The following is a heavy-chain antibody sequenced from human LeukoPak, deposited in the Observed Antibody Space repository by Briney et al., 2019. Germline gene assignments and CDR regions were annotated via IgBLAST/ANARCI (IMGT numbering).Heavy chain of an antibody. J-gene: IGHJ3*02. V-gene: IGHV4-61*02. Sequence: PSQTLSLTCTVSGDSISSGDYYWSWIRQPAGKGLEWIGRIYTSGSTNYNPSLKSRVTMSVDTSKNQFSLKLSSVTAADTAVYYCARIGRVLGAFDIWGQGTMVTVSS. CDR2: IYTSGST. CDR1: GDSISSGDYY. CDR3: ARIGRVLGAFDI. D-gene: IGHD6-6*01.